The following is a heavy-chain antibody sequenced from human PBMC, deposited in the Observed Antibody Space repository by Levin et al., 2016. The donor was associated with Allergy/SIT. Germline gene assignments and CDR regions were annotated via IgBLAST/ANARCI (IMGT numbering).Heavy chain of an antibody. CDR3: ARDGLPLVVPAAKYYYYGMDV. CDR2: ISAYNGNT. V-gene: IGHV1-18*01. Sequence: ASVKVSCKASGYTFTSYGISWVRQAPGQGLEWMGWISAYNGNTNYAQKLQGRVTMTTDTSTSTAYMELRSLRSDDTAVYYCARDGLPLVVPAAKYYYYGMDVWGQGTTVTVSS. J-gene: IGHJ6*02. D-gene: IGHD2-2*01. CDR1: GYTFTSYG.